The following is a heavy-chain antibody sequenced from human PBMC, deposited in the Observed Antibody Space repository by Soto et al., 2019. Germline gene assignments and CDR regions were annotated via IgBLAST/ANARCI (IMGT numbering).Heavy chain of an antibody. CDR3: ARGQRFSDSFDP. V-gene: IGHV4-4*07. CDR2: IYSSGGT. J-gene: IGHJ5*02. D-gene: IGHD3-3*01. CDR1: GGAISGYY. Sequence: SETLSLTCTVSGGAISGYYWTWIRQSAGKGLEWIGRIYSSGGTKYNPSLQSRVTMSLDTSKNQFSLRLTSVTAADTAVYYYARGQRFSDSFDPWGQGTLVTSPQ.